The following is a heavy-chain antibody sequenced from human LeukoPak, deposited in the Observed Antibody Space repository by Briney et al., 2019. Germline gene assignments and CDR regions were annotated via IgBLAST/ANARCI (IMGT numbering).Heavy chain of an antibody. V-gene: IGHV3-9*01. CDR3: AKVAIGFYP. J-gene: IGHJ5*02. Sequence: GGSLRLSCAASGFTFDDYAMHWVRHAPGKGLEWVSDISWNSGSIGYADSVKGRFTISRDNAKNSLYLQMNSLRAEDTALYYCAKVAIGFYPWGQGTLVTVSS. CDR1: GFTFDDYA. CDR2: ISWNSGSI.